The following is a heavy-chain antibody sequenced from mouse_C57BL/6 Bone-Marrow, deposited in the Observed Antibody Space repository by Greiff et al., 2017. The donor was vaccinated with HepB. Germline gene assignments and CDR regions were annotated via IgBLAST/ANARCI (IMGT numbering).Heavy chain of an antibody. CDR1: GYTFTSYW. D-gene: IGHD1-1*01. V-gene: IGHV1-50*01. Sequence: QVQLQQSGAELVKPGASVKLSCKASGYTFTSYWMQWVKQRPGQGLEWIGEIDPSDSYTNYNQKFKGKATLTVDTSSSTAYMQLSSLTSEDSAVYYCARSSGRGFAYWGQGTLVTVSA. CDR3: ARSSGRGFAY. CDR2: IDPSDSYT. J-gene: IGHJ3*01.